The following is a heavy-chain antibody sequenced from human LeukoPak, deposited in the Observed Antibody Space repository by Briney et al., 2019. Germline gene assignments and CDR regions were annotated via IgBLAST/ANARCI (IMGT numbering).Heavy chain of an antibody. D-gene: IGHD1-7*01. V-gene: IGHV3-74*01. J-gene: IGHJ5*02. Sequence: GGSLRLSCAASGFTFSSYWMHWVRQAPGKGLVWVSRINSDGSSTSYADSVKGRFTISRDNAKNTLYLQMNSLRAEDTAVYYCACITGTWGNWFDPWGQGTLVTVSS. CDR1: GFTFSSYW. CDR2: INSDGSST. CDR3: ACITGTWGNWFDP.